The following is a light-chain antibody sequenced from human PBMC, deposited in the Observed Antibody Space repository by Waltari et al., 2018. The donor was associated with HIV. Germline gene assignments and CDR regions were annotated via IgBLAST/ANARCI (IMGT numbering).Light chain of an antibody. CDR1: NIASKT. V-gene: IGLV3-21*03. CDR3: QVWDSTSAHWV. J-gene: IGLJ3*02. Sequence: SYVLTQPPSVSVAPGKTATITCVGSNIASKTVPWYQVKPGQPPVLVIYDTFDRPAQIPERLSGSSTGNTATQTISRVEAWDDSDYYCQVWDSTSAHWVFGGGTKRSVL. CDR2: DTF.